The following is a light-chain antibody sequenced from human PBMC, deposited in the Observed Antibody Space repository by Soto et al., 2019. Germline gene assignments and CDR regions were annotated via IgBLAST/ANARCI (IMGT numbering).Light chain of an antibody. J-gene: IGKJ5*01. CDR1: QSVSSY. V-gene: IGKV3-11*01. CDR3: QQRSNWH. Sequence: EIVLTQSPATLSLSPGEIATLSCRASQSVSSYLAWYQQKPGQAPRLLIYDASNRATGIPARFSGSGSGTDFTLTISSLEPEDFAVYYCQQRSNWHFGQGTRLEIK. CDR2: DAS.